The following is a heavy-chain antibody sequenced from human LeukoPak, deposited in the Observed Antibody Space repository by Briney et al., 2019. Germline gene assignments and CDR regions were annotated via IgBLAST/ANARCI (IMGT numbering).Heavy chain of an antibody. J-gene: IGHJ4*02. D-gene: IGHD5-12*01. Sequence: GGSLRLSCAASGFTFSNYWMAWVRQAPGKGLEWVAHINQDGSKEHYMDSVKARFTISRDNAKNSLSLQMNSLRAEDTAVYYCVRDGGVSGYDLLDYWGQGTLVTVSS. CDR1: GFTFSNYW. CDR2: INQDGSKE. V-gene: IGHV3-7*01. CDR3: VRDGGVSGYDLLDY.